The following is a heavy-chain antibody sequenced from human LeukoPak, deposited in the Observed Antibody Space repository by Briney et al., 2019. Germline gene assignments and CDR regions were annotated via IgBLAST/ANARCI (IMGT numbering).Heavy chain of an antibody. J-gene: IGHJ4*01. CDR2: VYHSGGA. CDR3: AYNRNFALDN. CDR1: GASIASHSW. V-gene: IGHV4/OR15-8*01. Sequence: NPSETLSLTCAVSGASIASHSWWSWVRQPPGKGLEWIGEVYHSGGANYKPSLKSRVTISVDTSRNHFSLKLTPVTAADTAVYFCAYNRNFALDNWGQGTLVTVSS. D-gene: IGHD1-14*01.